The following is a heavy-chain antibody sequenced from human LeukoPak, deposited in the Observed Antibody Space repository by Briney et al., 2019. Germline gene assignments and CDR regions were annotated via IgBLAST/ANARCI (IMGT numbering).Heavy chain of an antibody. V-gene: IGHV4-39*01. Sequence: SETLSLTCTVSGGSINSYYWSWIRQPPGKGLEWIGSIYYSGSTYYNPSLKSRVTISVDTSKNQFSLKLSSVTAADTAVYYCARGTNLTVDCSIDYWGQGTLVTVSS. CDR3: ARGTNLTVDCSIDY. D-gene: IGHD4-23*01. J-gene: IGHJ4*02. CDR2: IYYSGST. CDR1: GGSINSYY.